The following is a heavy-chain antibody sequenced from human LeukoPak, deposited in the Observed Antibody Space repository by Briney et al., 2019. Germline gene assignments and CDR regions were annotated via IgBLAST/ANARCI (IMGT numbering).Heavy chain of an antibody. CDR3: ASWPGGWYGEDS. Sequence: PGGSLRLSCAASGFTVSNNFMSWVRQAPGKGLEWVSVIYGGGSTYYADSVKGRFTISRDTSKNTLYLQMNSPRAEDTAVYYCASWPGGWYGEDSWGQGTLVTVSS. J-gene: IGHJ4*02. V-gene: IGHV3-53*01. D-gene: IGHD6-19*01. CDR1: GFTVSNNF. CDR2: IYGGGST.